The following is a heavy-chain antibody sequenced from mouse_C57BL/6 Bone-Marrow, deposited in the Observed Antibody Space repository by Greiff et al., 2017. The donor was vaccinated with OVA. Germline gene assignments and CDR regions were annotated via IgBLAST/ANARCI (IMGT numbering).Heavy chain of an antibody. J-gene: IGHJ1*03. CDR1: GYAFTNYL. D-gene: IGHD2-1*01. Sequence: QVQLQQSGAELVRPGTSVKVSCKASGYAFTNYLIEWVKQRPGQGLEWIGVINPGSGGTNYNEQFKGKATLTADKSSSTAYMQLSSLTSEDSAVYFCARGDYGNYVGNFDVWGTGTTVTVSS. CDR3: ARGDYGNYVGNFDV. V-gene: IGHV1-54*01. CDR2: INPGSGGT.